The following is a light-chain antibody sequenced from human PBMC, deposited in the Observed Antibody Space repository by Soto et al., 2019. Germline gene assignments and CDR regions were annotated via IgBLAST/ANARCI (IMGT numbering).Light chain of an antibody. J-gene: IGKJ3*01. CDR3: QESYSAPFT. CDR1: QSISSY. V-gene: IGKV1-39*01. CDR2: DTS. Sequence: DLQMTQSPSSLSASVGDRVTITCRASQSISSYLNWYQQKPGKAPKFLIYDTSSLHTGVPSRFSGSGSGTDFTLTISSLQPEDFATYYCQESYSAPFTFGPGTKVEVK.